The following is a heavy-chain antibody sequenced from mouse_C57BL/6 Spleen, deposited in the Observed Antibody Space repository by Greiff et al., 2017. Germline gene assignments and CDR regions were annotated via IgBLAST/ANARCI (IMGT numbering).Heavy chain of an antibody. J-gene: IGHJ4*01. D-gene: IGHD1-1*01. V-gene: IGHV5-17*01. CDR3: ARGKSYGSSWYAMDY. CDR1: GFTFSDYG. CDR2: ISSGSSTI. Sequence: EVKLVESGGGLVKPGGSLKLSCAASGFTFSDYGMHWVRQAPEKGLEWVAYISSGSSTIYYADTVKGRFTISRDNAKNTLFLQMTSLRSEDTAMYYCARGKSYGSSWYAMDYWGQGTSVTVSS.